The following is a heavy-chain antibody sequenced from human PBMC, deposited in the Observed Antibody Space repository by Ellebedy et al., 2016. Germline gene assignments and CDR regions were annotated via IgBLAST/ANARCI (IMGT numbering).Heavy chain of an antibody. CDR2: INHSRST. Sequence: SETLSLTCAVYGGSFSGYYWSWIRQPPGKGLEWIGEINHSRSTNYNPSLKSRVTISVDTSKNQFSLKLSSVTAADTAVYYCARDRDYYYGMDVWGQGTTVTVSS. CDR3: ARDRDYYYGMDV. CDR1: GGSFSGYY. V-gene: IGHV4-34*01. D-gene: IGHD3-16*02. J-gene: IGHJ6*02.